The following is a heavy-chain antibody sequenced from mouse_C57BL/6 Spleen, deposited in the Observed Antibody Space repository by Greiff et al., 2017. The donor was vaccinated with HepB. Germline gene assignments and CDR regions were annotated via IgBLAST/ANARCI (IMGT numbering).Heavy chain of an antibody. CDR1: GYTFTSYG. CDR3: ASRVYYGNYVPLDY. J-gene: IGHJ2*01. Sequence: VQLQQSGAELARPGASVRLSCKASGYTFTSYGISWVKQRTGQGLEWIGEIYPRSGNTYYNEKFKGKGTLTADTSSSTAYMELRRLTSEDSAVYFCASRVYYGNYVPLDYWGQGATLTVSS. CDR2: IYPRSGNT. V-gene: IGHV1-81*01. D-gene: IGHD2-1*01.